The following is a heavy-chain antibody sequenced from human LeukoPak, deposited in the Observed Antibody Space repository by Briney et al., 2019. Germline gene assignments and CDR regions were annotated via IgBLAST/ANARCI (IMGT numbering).Heavy chain of an antibody. CDR2: MNPNSGNT. J-gene: IGHJ6*02. D-gene: IGHD3-22*01. V-gene: IGHV1-8*01. CDR1: GYTFTSYD. CDR3: ARSRISRSMIVVVPRYYYGMDV. Sequence: GASVKVSCKASGYTFTSYDINWVRQATGQGPEWMGWMNPNSGNTGYAQKFQGRVTMTRNTSISTAYMELSSLRSEDTAVYYCARSRISRSMIVVVPRYYYGMDVWGQGTTVTVSS.